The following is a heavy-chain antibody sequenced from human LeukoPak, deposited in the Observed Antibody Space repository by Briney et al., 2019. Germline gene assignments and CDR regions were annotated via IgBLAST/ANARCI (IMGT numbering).Heavy chain of an antibody. CDR2: ISSSGSV. V-gene: IGHV4-4*09. J-gene: IGHJ4*02. CDR3: ARIPLGYSGAYYFDY. CDR1: RGSISGSIRSYY. Sequence: PSETLSLTCTVSRGSISGSIRSYYWSWLRQPPGKGLEWIGYISSSGSVNDNPSLRSRVTISVDTSKNQFFLNLSSVSAADTAVYYCARIPLGYSGAYYFDYWGQGTLVTGSP. D-gene: IGHD5-12*01.